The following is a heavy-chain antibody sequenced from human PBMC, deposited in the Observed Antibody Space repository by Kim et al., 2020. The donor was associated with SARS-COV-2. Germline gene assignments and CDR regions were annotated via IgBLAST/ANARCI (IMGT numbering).Heavy chain of an antibody. Sequence: NPYYADAMKGRYTISRDNSKNALYQQMNSLRAEDTAIYYCAKYARSMDVWGQGTTVTVSS. J-gene: IGHJ6*02. V-gene: IGHV3-23*01. CDR2: NP. CDR3: AKYARSMDV.